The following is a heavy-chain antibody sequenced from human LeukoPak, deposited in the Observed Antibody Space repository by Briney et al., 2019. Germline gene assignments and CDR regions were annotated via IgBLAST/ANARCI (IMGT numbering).Heavy chain of an antibody. CDR2: ISYDGSNK. J-gene: IGHJ4*02. CDR3: AKDRGYYGSGSYSSYYFDY. Sequence: GGSLRLSCAASGFTFGSYGMHWVRQAPGKGLEWVAVISYDGSNKYYADSVKGRFTISRDNSKNTLYLQMNSLRAEDTAVYYCAKDRGYYGSGSYSSYYFDYWGQGTLVTVSS. CDR1: GFTFGSYG. V-gene: IGHV3-30*18. D-gene: IGHD3-10*01.